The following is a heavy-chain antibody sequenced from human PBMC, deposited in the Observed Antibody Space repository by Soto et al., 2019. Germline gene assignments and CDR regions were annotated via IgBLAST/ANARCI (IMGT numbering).Heavy chain of an antibody. D-gene: IGHD2-2*01. CDR3: TTDLQAYCDGTTCYAGNYYYDDMDV. CDR1: GFSFRNAW. Sequence: GGSLRLSCAASGFSFRNAWMSWVRQAPGKGLEWVGHIKSQGDGGTRDYAAPVKGRFTISRDDSKDTLFLQMNSLKNEDTAVYFCTTDLQAYCDGTTCYAGNYYYDDMDVWGQGTTVTVSS. V-gene: IGHV3-15*01. CDR2: IKSQGDGGTR. J-gene: IGHJ6*02.